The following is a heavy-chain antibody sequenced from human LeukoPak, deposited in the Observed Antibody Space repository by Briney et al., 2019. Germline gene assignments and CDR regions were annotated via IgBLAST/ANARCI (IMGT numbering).Heavy chain of an antibody. J-gene: IGHJ4*02. CDR1: GGSFSGYY. V-gene: IGHV4-34*01. CDR3: ARAWSYGYSSFDY. D-gene: IGHD5-18*01. Sequence: SETLSLTCAVYGGSFSGYYWSWIRQPPGKGLEWIGEINHSGSTNYNPSLKSRVTISVDTSKNQFSLKLSSVTAADTAVYYCARAWSYGYSSFDYWGQGTLVTVSS. CDR2: INHSGST.